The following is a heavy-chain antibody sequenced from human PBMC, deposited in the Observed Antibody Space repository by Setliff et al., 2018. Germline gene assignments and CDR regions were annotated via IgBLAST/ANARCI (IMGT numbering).Heavy chain of an antibody. CDR3: ARVTSGWYPAYYYYMDV. Sequence: PSETLSLTCTVSGGSVNSGYDNWNWLRQPAGKGLEWIGNINRRGSTNFTPSLKSRVTISLDTSKNQFSLNLTSVTAADTAVYYCARVTSGWYPAYYYYMDVWGKGTTVTVSS. CDR1: GGSVNSGYDN. D-gene: IGHD6-19*01. CDR2: INRRGST. J-gene: IGHJ6*03. V-gene: IGHV4-61*09.